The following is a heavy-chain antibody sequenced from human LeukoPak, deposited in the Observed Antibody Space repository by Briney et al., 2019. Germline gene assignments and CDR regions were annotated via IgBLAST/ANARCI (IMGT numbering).Heavy chain of an antibody. V-gene: IGHV1-18*01. Sequence: ASVKASCKASGYTFTSYGITWVRQAPGQGLEWMGWFSGYNGNTNYAQKFQGRVTITTDESTSTAYMELSSLRSEDTAVYYCARDYAFCGGDCYRLDYWGQGTLVTVSS. CDR2: FSGYNGNT. CDR3: ARDYAFCGGDCYRLDY. CDR1: GYTFTSYG. J-gene: IGHJ4*02. D-gene: IGHD2-21*01.